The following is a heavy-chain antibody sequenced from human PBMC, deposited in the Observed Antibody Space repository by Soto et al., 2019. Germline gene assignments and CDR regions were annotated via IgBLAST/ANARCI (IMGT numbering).Heavy chain of an antibody. V-gene: IGHV4-30-2*01. J-gene: IGHJ5*02. CDR3: ARTHHHPDIVLVPAAIFSVWFDP. Sequence: PSETLSLTCAVSGGSISSGGYSWSWIRQPPGKGLEWIGYIFHSGSTYYNPSLKSRVTISVDRSKNQFSLKLSSVTAADTAVYYCARTHHHPDIVLVPAAIFSVWFDPWGQGTLVTVSS. D-gene: IGHD2-2*01. CDR2: IFHSGST. CDR1: GGSISSGGYS.